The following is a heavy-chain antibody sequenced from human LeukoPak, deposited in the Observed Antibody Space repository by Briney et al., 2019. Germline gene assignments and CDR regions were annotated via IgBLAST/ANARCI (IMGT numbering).Heavy chain of an antibody. V-gene: IGHV1-69*04. Sequence: RASVEVSCKASGGTFNSYAISRVRQAPGQGLEWMGRIIPILTIANYAQKFQGRVTITADKFTSTAYMELRSLRSDDTAVYYCARVADDFWSGYYLSFDYWGQGTLVTVSS. CDR2: IIPILTIA. D-gene: IGHD3-3*01. CDR1: GGTFNSYA. CDR3: ARVADDFWSGYYLSFDY. J-gene: IGHJ4*02.